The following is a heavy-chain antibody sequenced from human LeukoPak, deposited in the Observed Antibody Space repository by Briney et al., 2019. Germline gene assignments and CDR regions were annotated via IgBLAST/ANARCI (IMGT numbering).Heavy chain of an antibody. J-gene: IGHJ1*01. Sequence: ASVKVSCKASGYTFTDYYLHWVRQAPGRGLEWMGWINPNNGGTNYAQNFQGRVTMTRDTSISTAYMELSRLRSDDTAVYYCAREGPLAAAGEYFQHWGQGTLVTVSS. D-gene: IGHD6-13*01. CDR3: AREGPLAAAGEYFQH. CDR2: INPNNGGT. V-gene: IGHV1-2*02. CDR1: GYTFTDYY.